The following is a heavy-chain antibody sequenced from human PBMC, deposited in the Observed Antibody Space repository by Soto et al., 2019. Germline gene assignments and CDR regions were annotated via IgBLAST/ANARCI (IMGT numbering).Heavy chain of an antibody. CDR1: GFTFSSYG. V-gene: IGHV3-30*18. Sequence: QVQLVESGGGVVQPGRSLRLSCAASGFTFSSYGMHWVRQAPGKGLEWVAVISYDGSNKYYADSVKGRFTISRDNSKNTLYLQMNSLRAEDTAVYYCAKGDRWDAFEIWGQGTMVTVSS. CDR3: AKGDRWDAFEI. CDR2: ISYDGSNK. J-gene: IGHJ3*02.